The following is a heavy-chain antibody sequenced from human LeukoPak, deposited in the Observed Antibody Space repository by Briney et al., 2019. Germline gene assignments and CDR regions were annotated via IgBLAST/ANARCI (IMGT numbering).Heavy chain of an antibody. Sequence: PGGSLRLSCAASGFTFSSYGMSWVRQAPGKGLEWVSAISGSGGSTYYADSVKGRFTISRDNSKNTLYLQMNSLRAEDTAVYYCAKDFRGSGSYLVDYWGQGTLVTVSS. CDR3: AKDFRGSGSYLVDY. V-gene: IGHV3-23*01. J-gene: IGHJ4*02. CDR1: GFTFSSYG. D-gene: IGHD3-10*01. CDR2: ISGSGGST.